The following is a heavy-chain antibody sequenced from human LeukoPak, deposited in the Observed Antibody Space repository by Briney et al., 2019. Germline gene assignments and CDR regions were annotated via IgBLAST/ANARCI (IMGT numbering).Heavy chain of an antibody. J-gene: IGHJ5*02. CDR3: VGQNYDVLTGYAPLDL. CDR1: RFRFSSFA. D-gene: IGHD3-9*01. CDR2: ISGSGGST. V-gene: IGHV3-23*01. Sequence: PWGSLRLSCAASRFRFSSFAMTWVRQALGKGLEWVSAISGSGGSTYYADSVKGRFTISRENSKNTLYLQMNSLKPEDTAVYYCVGQNYDVLTGYAPLDLWGQGTLVTVSS.